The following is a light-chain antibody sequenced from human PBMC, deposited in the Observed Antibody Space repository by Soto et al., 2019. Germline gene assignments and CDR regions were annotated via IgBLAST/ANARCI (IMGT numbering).Light chain of an antibody. CDR3: QTWGTGIRV. V-gene: IGLV4-69*01. J-gene: IGLJ1*01. CDR1: SGHSSYA. CDR2: INSDDSH. Sequence: QSVLTQAPSASASLGASVKLTCTLSSGHSSYAIAWHQLQPEKGPLYLMKINSDDSHNKGDGIPDRFSGSSSGADRYLTISSLQSEDEDDYYCQTWGTGIRVFGTGTKVTVL.